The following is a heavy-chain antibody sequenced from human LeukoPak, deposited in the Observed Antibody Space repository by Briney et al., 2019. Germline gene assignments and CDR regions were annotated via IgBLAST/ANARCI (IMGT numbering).Heavy chain of an antibody. CDR1: GGSISSGGYY. J-gene: IGHJ4*02. D-gene: IGHD6-19*01. CDR2: IYYSGST. CDR3: ARAVSGRFDY. V-gene: IGHV4-61*08. Sequence: SETLSLACTVSGGSISSGGYYWSWIRQHPGKGLEWIGYIYYSGSTNYNPSLKSRVTISVDTSKNQFSLKLSSVTAADTAIYYCARAVSGRFDYWSQGTLVTVSS.